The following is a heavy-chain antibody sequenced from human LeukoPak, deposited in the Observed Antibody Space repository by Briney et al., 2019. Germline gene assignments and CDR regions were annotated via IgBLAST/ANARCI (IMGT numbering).Heavy chain of an antibody. CDR2: ISGSGGSA. J-gene: IGHJ4*02. CDR1: GFTFSSYA. Sequence: GGSLRLSCAASGFTFSSYAMSWVRQAPGKGLEWVSAISGSGGSAYYADSVKGRFTISRDNSKNTLYLQMNSLRAEDTAVYYCANWGYDILTGYYSWGQGTLVTVSS. CDR3: ANWGYDILTGYYS. V-gene: IGHV3-23*01. D-gene: IGHD3-9*01.